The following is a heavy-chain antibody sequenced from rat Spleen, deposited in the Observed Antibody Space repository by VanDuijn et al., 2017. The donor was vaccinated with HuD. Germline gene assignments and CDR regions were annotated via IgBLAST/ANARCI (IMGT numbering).Heavy chain of an antibody. CDR1: GFSLNDYS. CDR2: IWGDGST. V-gene: IGHV2-45*01. J-gene: IGHJ4*01. D-gene: IGHD5-1*01. CDR3: TRAPGKGYVMDA. Sequence: QVQLMESGPGLVQPSETLSLTCTVSGFSLNDYSVHWVRQPPGKGLEWMGVIWGDGSTAYNSALKSRLSISRDTSKSQLFLKMNSLQTEDTAIYYCTRAPGKGYVMDAWGQGTAVTVSS.